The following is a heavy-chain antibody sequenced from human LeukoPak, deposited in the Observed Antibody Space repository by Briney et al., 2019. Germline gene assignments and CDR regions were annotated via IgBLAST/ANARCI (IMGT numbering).Heavy chain of an antibody. CDR3: AHRLKAAAGLYDEYYFDY. CDR2: IYWDDDK. J-gene: IGHJ4*02. V-gene: IGHV2-5*02. Sequence: SGPTLVKPTQTLTLTCTFSGFSLSTSGVGVGWIRQPPGKALEWLALIYWDDDKRYSPSLKGRLTITKDTSKNQVVLTMTNMDPVDTATYYCAHRLKAAAGLYDEYYFDYWGQGTLVTVSS. CDR1: GFSLSTSGVG. D-gene: IGHD6-13*01.